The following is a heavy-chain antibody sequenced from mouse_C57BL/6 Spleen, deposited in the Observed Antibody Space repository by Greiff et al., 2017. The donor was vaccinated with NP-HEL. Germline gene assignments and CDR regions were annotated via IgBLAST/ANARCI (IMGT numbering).Heavy chain of an antibody. CDR1: GYAFSSSW. V-gene: IGHV1-82*01. CDR3: ARGEVGLDY. D-gene: IGHD4-1*01. Sequence: VQLQQSGPELVKPGASVKISCKASGYAFSSSWMNWVKQRPGKGLEWIGRIYPGDGDTNYNGKFKGKATLTADKSSSTAYMQLSSLTSEDSAVYFCARGEVGLDYWGQGTTLTVSS. CDR2: IYPGDGDT. J-gene: IGHJ2*01.